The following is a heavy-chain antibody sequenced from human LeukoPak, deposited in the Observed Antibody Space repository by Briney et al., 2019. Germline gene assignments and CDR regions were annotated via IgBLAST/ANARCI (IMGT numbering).Heavy chain of an antibody. CDR1: GFTFSNHY. D-gene: IGHD6-19*01. Sequence: GGSLRLSCAASGFTFSNHYMSWVRQAPGKGLEWVADIKQDGSEKYYVDSVKGRFTISRDNAKNSLYLQMNSLRAEDTAVYYCARVYSGWYRGGDYWGQGTLVTVSS. CDR3: ARVYSGWYRGGDY. J-gene: IGHJ4*02. V-gene: IGHV3-7*01. CDR2: IKQDGSEK.